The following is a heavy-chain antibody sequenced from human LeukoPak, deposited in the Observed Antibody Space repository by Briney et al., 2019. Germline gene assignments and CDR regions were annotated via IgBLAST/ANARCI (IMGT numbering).Heavy chain of an antibody. D-gene: IGHD6-13*01. CDR1: GFTVSSNY. Sequence: PGGSLRLSCAASGFTVSSNYMSWVRQAPGKGLEWVSVIYSGGSTYYADSVKGRFTISRDNSKNTLYLQMNSLRAEDTAVYYCASISSIAAAGTGAFDIWGQGTMVTVSS. CDR2: IYSGGST. CDR3: ASISSIAAAGTGAFDI. V-gene: IGHV3-53*01. J-gene: IGHJ3*02.